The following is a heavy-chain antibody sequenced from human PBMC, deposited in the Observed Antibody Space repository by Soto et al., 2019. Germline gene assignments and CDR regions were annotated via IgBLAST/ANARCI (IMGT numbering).Heavy chain of an antibody. CDR3: AKDGLPGLYRYCSGCSCCYYYGMDV. V-gene: IGHV3-23*01. CDR1: GFTFSSYA. CDR2: IDYTGGYS. J-gene: IGHJ6*02. D-gene: IGHD2-15*01. Sequence: GGSLRLSCAASGFTFSSYAMNWVRQAPGKGLEWVSTIDYTGGYSYYADSVKGRFTISRDNSQKTLDLQMNSLRAEGTAVYYCAKDGLPGLYRYCSGCSCCYYYGMDVWGQGTTVTVSS.